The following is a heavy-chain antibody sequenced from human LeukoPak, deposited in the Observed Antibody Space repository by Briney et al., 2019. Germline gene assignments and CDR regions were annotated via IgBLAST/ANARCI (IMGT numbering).Heavy chain of an antibody. CDR2: INHSGST. J-gene: IGHJ3*02. CDR1: GGSFSGYY. D-gene: IGHD6-19*01. CDR3: ARGHSSGWYGLFDI. Sequence: PSETLSLTCAVYGGSFSGYYWSWIRQPPGRGLEWIGEINHSGSTNYSPSLKSRVTISVDTSKNQFSLKLSSVTAADTAVYYCARGHSSGWYGLFDIWGQGTIVTVSS. V-gene: IGHV4-34*01.